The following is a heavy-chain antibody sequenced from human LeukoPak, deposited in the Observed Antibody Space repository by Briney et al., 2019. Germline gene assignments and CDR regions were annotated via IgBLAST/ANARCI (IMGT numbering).Heavy chain of an antibody. D-gene: IGHD2/OR15-2a*01. CDR3: ARLGAENGMDV. CDR1: GYIFTNNW. Sequence: GESLQISCQVSGYIFTNNWIGWVRQMPGKGLEWVGIIYPGDSYTRYGPSFQGQVTISVDNSITTAYLPWSSLKASDTAMYYCARLGAENGMDVWGQGTTVTVSS. J-gene: IGHJ6*01. V-gene: IGHV5-51*01. CDR2: IYPGDSYT.